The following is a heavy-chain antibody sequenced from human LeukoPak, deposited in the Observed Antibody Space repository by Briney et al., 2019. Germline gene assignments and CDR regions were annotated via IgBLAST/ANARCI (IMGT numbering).Heavy chain of an antibody. D-gene: IGHD2-2*01. Sequence: SETLSLTCTVSGGSISNYYWSWIRQPPGKGLEWIGYIYYSGSTNYNPSLKSRVTISVDTSKNQFSLKLSSVTAADMAVYYCARGAYCSSTSCPPPDAFDIWGQGTMVTVSS. V-gene: IGHV4-59*01. CDR1: GGSISNYY. J-gene: IGHJ3*02. CDR2: IYYSGST. CDR3: ARGAYCSSTSCPPPDAFDI.